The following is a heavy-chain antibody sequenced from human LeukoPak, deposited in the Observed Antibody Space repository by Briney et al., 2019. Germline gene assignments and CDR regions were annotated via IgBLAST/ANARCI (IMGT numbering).Heavy chain of an antibody. Sequence: GGSLRLSCAASGFTFSSYWMHWVRQAPGKGLVWVSRINSDGSSTSYADSVKGRFTISRDNAKNTLYLQMNSLRAEDTAVYYCARDRGIFGVVIPPYNWFDPWGQGTLVTVSS. CDR1: GFTFSSYW. CDR2: INSDGSST. D-gene: IGHD3-3*01. CDR3: ARDRGIFGVVIPPYNWFDP. J-gene: IGHJ5*02. V-gene: IGHV3-74*01.